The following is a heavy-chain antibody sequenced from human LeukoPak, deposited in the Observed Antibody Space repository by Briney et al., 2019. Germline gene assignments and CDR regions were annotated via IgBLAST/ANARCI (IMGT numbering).Heavy chain of an antibody. V-gene: IGHV4-39*07. CDR3: ARGRGSYYYGSGSYGWFDY. D-gene: IGHD3-10*01. CDR2: IYYSGST. Sequence: SETPSLTCTVSGGSISSSSYYWGWIRQPPGKGLEWIGSIYYSGSTYYNPSLKSRVTISVDTSKNQFSLKLSSVTAADTAVYYCARGRGSYYYGSGSYGWFDYWGQGTLVTVSS. CDR1: GGSISSSSYY. J-gene: IGHJ4*02.